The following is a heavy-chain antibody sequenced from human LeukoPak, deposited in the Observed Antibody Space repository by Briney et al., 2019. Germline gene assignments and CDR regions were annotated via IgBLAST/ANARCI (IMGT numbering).Heavy chain of an antibody. CDR3: ASTHDN. D-gene: IGHD1-1*01. CDR1: GFTFSNYA. CDR2: SSGNGGST. Sequence: GGSLRLSCGASGFTFSNYAMSWVRQAPGKGLEWVLTSSGNGGSTYYGDSVKGRFTISRDNVKNTLYLQMNSLRAEDTAVYYCASTHDNWGQGTMVTVSS. J-gene: IGHJ3*01. V-gene: IGHV3-23*01.